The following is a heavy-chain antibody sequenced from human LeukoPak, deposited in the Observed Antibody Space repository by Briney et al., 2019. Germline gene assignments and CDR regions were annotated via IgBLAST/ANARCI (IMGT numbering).Heavy chain of an antibody. V-gene: IGHV5-51*01. CDR1: GDSVTSCW. J-gene: IGHJ4*02. CDR2: IYPGDSDI. Sequence: GESLKISCKASGDSVTSCWIAWLLQMPVKDPEVLVIIYPGDSDIRYSPSFQGQVTISADKSISTAYLQWSSLKASDTAMYYCARRGDTAVISDYWGQGTLVTVSS. CDR3: ARRGDTAVISDY. D-gene: IGHD5-18*01.